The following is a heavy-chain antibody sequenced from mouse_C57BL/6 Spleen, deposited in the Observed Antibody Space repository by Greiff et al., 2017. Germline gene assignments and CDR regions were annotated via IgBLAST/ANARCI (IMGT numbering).Heavy chain of an antibody. V-gene: IGHV5-4*01. CDR3: ARDLETGPDY. CDR2: ISDGGSYT. Sequence: EVKLVESGGGLVKPGGSLKLSCAASGFTFSSYAMSWVRQTPEKRLEWVATISDGGSYTYYPDNVKGRFTISRDNAKNNLYLQMSHLKSEDTAMYYCARDLETGPDYWGQGTTLTVSS. J-gene: IGHJ2*01. CDR1: GFTFSSYA. D-gene: IGHD4-1*01.